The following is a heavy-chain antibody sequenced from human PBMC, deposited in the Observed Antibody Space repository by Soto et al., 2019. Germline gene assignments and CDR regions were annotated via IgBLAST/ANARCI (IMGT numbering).Heavy chain of an antibody. CDR1: GGSISSSSYY. D-gene: IGHD3-3*01. CDR2: IYYSGST. CDR3: ASRPQNYDFWSGYYPLYYYYGMDF. J-gene: IGHJ6*02. V-gene: IGHV4-39*01. Sequence: SETLSLTCTVSGGSISSSSYYWGWIRQPPGKGLEWIGSIYYSGSTYYNPSLKSRVTISVDTSKNQFSLKLSSVTAADTAVYYCASRPQNYDFWSGYYPLYYYYGMDFWGQGTTVTVFS.